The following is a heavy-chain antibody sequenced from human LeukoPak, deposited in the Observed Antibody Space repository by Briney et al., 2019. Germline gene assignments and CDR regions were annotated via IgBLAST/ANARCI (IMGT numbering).Heavy chain of an antibody. J-gene: IGHJ5*02. CDR3: ARGYCSGGSCYPPGA. Sequence: GGSLRLSCAASGFTFSSYGMPWVRQAPGKGLEWVAVISYDGSNKYYADSVKGQFTISRDNSKNTLYLQMNSLRAEDTAVYYRARGYCSGGSCYPPGAWGQGTLVTVSS. CDR1: GFTFSSYG. V-gene: IGHV3-30*03. D-gene: IGHD2-15*01. CDR2: ISYDGSNK.